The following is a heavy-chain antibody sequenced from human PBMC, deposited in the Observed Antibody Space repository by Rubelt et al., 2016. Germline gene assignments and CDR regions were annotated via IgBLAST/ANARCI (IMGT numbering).Heavy chain of an antibody. Sequence: EVQLLESGGGLVQPGGCLRLSCAASGFSFNTYWMTWVRQAPGQGLEWVANIKDDGSEKYYVDSVKGRFTISRENATNSLYLQMNSLRAEDTAVYFCAREDYYDSVGTDHDALNVWGQGTMVTVSS. D-gene: IGHD3-22*01. CDR1: GFSFNTYW. V-gene: IGHV3-7*01. J-gene: IGHJ3*01. CDR2: IKDDGSEK. CDR3: AREDYYDSVGTDHDALNV.